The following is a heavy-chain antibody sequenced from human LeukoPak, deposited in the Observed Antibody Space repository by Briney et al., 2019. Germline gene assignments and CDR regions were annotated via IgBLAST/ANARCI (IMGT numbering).Heavy chain of an antibody. CDR1: GGSFSGYY. V-gene: IGHV4-34*01. Sequence: SETLSLTCAVYGGSFSGYYWSWIRQPPGKGLEWIGEINHSGSTNYNAPLKSRVTISVDTSKTQFSLKLSSVTAADTAVYYCARGLDIVVVPAAALYFDYWGQGTLVTVSS. D-gene: IGHD2-2*03. J-gene: IGHJ4*02. CDR2: INHSGST. CDR3: ARGLDIVVVPAAALYFDY.